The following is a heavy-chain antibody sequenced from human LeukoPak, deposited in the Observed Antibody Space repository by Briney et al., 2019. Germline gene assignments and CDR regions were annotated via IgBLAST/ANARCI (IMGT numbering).Heavy chain of an antibody. CDR2: ICTSGST. CDR1: GGSISSYY. Sequence: SETLSLTCTVSGGSISSYYWSWIRQPAGKGLERIGRICTSGSTNYNPSLKSRVTMSVDKSKNQFSLKLSSVTAADTAVYYCAKDLVDTADDAIDIWGQGTMVTVSS. J-gene: IGHJ3*02. V-gene: IGHV4-4*07. CDR3: AKDLVDTADDAIDI. D-gene: IGHD5-18*01.